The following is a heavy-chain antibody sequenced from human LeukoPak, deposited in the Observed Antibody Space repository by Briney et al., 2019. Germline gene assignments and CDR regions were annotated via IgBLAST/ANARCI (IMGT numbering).Heavy chain of an antibody. V-gene: IGHV4-39*02. J-gene: IGHJ6*02. CDR2: IYYSGST. D-gene: IGHD3-3*01. CDR3: AKEGNYDFWSGPQYYYYGMDV. Sequence: SETLSLTCTVSGGSISSSSYYWGWIRQPPGKGLEWIGSIYYSGSTYYNPSLKSRVTISVDTSKNQFSLKLSSVTAADTAVYYCAKEGNYDFWSGPQYYYYGMDVWGQGTTVTVS. CDR1: GGSISSSSYY.